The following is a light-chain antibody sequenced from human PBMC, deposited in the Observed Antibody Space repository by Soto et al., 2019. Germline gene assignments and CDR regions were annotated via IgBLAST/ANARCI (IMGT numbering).Light chain of an antibody. CDR1: QSVSSNN. Sequence: EIVLTQSPGTLSLSPGETATLSCRASQSVSSNNLAWYLQKPGQTPRLLIYGASSRATGIPDRFSGSGSGTDFTLTISRLEPEDFAVYYCQQYDNSITFGQGTRLEI. CDR2: GAS. J-gene: IGKJ5*01. CDR3: QQYDNSIT. V-gene: IGKV3-20*01.